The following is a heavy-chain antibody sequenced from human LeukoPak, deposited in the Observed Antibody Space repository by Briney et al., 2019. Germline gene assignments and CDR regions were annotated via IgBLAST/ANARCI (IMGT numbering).Heavy chain of an antibody. D-gene: IGHD6-13*01. J-gene: IGHJ4*02. V-gene: IGHV4-39*07. CDR2: IYNSGST. CDR1: DGSMSNTNYY. CDR3: AREARPGSSSWFYFDY. Sequence: PSETLSLTCTVSDGSMSNTNYYWAWIRQPPGKGLEWIGNIYNSGSTYYNPSLKSRVTISVDTSKNQFSLKLSTVTAADTAVYYCAREARPGSSSWFYFDYWGQGTLVTVSS.